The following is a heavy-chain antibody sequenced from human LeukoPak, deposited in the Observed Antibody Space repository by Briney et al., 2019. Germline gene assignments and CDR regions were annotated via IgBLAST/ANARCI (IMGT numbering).Heavy chain of an antibody. V-gene: IGHV3-7*01. CDR3: ATYTHWVAGDV. Sequence: GGSQRLSCAASGFTFSKSWMSWVRQAPGKGLEWVANMNEGGSERDYVDSVKGRFIISRDNARKSLYLQMSSLRAEDTAVYYCATYTHWVAGDVWGQGTTVTVSS. D-gene: IGHD3-16*01. CDR2: MNEGGSER. CDR1: GFTFSKSW. J-gene: IGHJ6*02.